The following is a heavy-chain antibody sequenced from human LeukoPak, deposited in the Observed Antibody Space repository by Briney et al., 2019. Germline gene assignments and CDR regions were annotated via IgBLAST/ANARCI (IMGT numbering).Heavy chain of an antibody. V-gene: IGHV3-64D*06. J-gene: IGHJ4*02. Sequence: GGSLRLSCSASGFTFGSFAMHWVRQAPGKGLEYVSAITGNGVGTYYADSVKGRFTISRDNSKNTLYLQMGGLRTDDTAVYYCTRSRQVAAAGLSYFDYWGQGTLVTVSS. CDR2: ITGNGVGT. CDR3: TRSRQVAAAGLSYFDY. D-gene: IGHD6-13*01. CDR1: GFTFGSFA.